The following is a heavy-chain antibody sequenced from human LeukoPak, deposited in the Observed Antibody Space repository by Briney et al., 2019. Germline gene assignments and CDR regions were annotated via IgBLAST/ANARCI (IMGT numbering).Heavy chain of an antibody. CDR2: IRSSGTDI. V-gene: IGHV3-21*01. CDR1: GFTFRSYT. CDR3: ARGVPASVARSFDL. J-gene: IGHJ4*02. Sequence: GGSLRLSCAASGFTFRSYTMNWVRQAPGKGLEWVSSIRSSGTDIYYADSVRGRFTISRDNAKNSLYLQMNSLTTEDTAVYYCARGVPASVARSFDLWRQGTLVTVS. D-gene: IGHD5-12*01.